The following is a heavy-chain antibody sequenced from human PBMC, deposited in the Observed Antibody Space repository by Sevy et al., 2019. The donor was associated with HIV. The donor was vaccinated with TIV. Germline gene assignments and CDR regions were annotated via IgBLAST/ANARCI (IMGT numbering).Heavy chain of an antibody. Sequence: GRSLRLSCAASGFNVNSNYMSWVRQAPGKGLEWVSVIYSGGSTYYADSVKGRFIISRDNSKNTVYLQMNSLRAEDTAVYYCARERSGAYERYFYGMDVWGQGTTVTVSS. V-gene: IGHV3-53*01. J-gene: IGHJ6*02. CDR3: ARERSGAYERYFYGMDV. CDR2: IYSGGST. D-gene: IGHD6-19*01. CDR1: GFNVNSNY.